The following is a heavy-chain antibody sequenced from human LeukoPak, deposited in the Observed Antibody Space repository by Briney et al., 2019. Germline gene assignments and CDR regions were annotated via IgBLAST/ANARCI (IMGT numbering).Heavy chain of an antibody. Sequence: GGSLRLSCAASGFTFSSYSMSWFRQAPGKGLEWVADIKQDGSEEHYVASVKGRFTISRDSTSLYLQMNSLRAEDTALYYCAGGQGWHFDLWGRGTLITVSS. D-gene: IGHD2-15*01. CDR2: IKQDGSEE. CDR1: GFTFSSYS. CDR3: AGGQGWHFDL. V-gene: IGHV3-7*01. J-gene: IGHJ2*01.